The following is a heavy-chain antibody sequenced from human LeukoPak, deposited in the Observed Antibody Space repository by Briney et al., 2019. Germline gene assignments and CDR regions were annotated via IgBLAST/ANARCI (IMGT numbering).Heavy chain of an antibody. V-gene: IGHV4-4*07. Sequence: SETLSLTCTVSGGSIGNYHWSWIQQPAGKGLEWIGQIHSSGSTNYNPPLKSRVSMSIDTTEDQVSLTIRSVTVADTALYYCARRDTSSGWSFDSWGQGTLVTVAS. CDR3: ARRDTSSGWSFDS. CDR2: IHSSGST. CDR1: GGSIGNYH. J-gene: IGHJ4*02. D-gene: IGHD6-19*01.